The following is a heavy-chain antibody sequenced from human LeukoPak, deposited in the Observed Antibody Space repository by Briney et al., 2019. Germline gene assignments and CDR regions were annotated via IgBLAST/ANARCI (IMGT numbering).Heavy chain of an antibody. CDR3: ARKLLHYDRDGPSFDY. D-gene: IGHD3-22*01. CDR2: ISGDSAFT. CDR1: GFTFSSYG. J-gene: IGHJ4*02. Sequence: PGGSLRLSCAASGFTFSSYGMSWVRQAPGQGLEWVSAISGDSAFTYYTDAAKGRFTISRDNSKYTLYLQMNSLRAEDTAVYYCARKLLHYDRDGPSFDYWGQGTLVTVSS. V-gene: IGHV3-23*01.